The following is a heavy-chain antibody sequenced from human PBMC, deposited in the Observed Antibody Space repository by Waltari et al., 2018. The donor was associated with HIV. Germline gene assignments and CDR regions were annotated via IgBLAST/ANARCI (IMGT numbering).Heavy chain of an antibody. CDR2: ISSDGRET. D-gene: IGHD6-19*01. CDR3: ARESEWLYSAFFDL. J-gene: IGHJ5*02. CDR1: GVAFTDHW. V-gene: IGHV3-7*01. Sequence: QMIQSEGGRVRLGGSFRVSCFASGVAFTDHWVTWMRQPPGEGLEWVGSISSDGRETHYVDSVKGRFYIFRDNASNSVHLDMNNLRGADTGLYFCARESEWLYSAFFDLWGRGTLITVSS.